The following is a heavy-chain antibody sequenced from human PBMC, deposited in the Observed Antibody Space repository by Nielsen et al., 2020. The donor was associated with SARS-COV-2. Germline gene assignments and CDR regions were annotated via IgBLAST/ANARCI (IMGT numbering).Heavy chain of an antibody. CDR3: ATDPLRIFFGTQT. J-gene: IGHJ5*02. D-gene: IGHD3-3*01. Sequence: ASVKVSCKASGYTFTVYYMHWVRQAPGQGLEWMGWINPNSGGTNYAQKFQGWVTMTRDTSISTAYMELSSLRSEDTAVYYCATDPLRIFFGTQTWGQGTLVTVSS. V-gene: IGHV1-2*04. CDR2: INPNSGGT. CDR1: GYTFTVYY.